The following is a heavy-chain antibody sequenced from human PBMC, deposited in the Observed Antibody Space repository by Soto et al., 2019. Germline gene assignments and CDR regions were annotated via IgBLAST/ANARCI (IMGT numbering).Heavy chain of an antibody. V-gene: IGHV1-18*01. CDR3: AKVGGGPTVAAARFDN. Sequence: ASVKVSCKASGYTFTNYGINWLRQARGQGIEWMGWFNPKNGNTNYAQTFEGRLTLTTDTSTSTAFMELSNLRSDDTAVYYCAKVGGGPTVAAARFDNWGQGTLVTVSS. CDR2: FNPKNGNT. D-gene: IGHD6-13*01. CDR1: GYTFTNYG. J-gene: IGHJ4*02.